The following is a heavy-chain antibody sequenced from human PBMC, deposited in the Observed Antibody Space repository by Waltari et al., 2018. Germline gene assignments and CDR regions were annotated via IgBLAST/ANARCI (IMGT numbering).Heavy chain of an antibody. D-gene: IGHD3-22*01. Sequence: QVQLQESGPGLVKPSETLSLTCTVSGGSISSYYWCWIRQPPGKGLEWIGYIYYSGSTNYNPSLKSRVTISVDTSKNQFSLKLSSVTAADTAVYYCARGLPYYYDSSGYLDYWGQGTLVTVSS. CDR2: IYYSGST. J-gene: IGHJ4*02. CDR1: GGSISSYY. V-gene: IGHV4-59*01. CDR3: ARGLPYYYDSSGYLDY.